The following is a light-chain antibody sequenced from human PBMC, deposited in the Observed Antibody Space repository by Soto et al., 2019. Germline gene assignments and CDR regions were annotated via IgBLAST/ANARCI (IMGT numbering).Light chain of an antibody. CDR3: QQRSSWPIT. Sequence: EIVLTQSPATLSLYTGERATLFCRASQSVSRYLAWYQQKPGQAPRLLIYDASNRATGIPARFSGSGSGTDFTLTISSLEPEDFAVYYCQQRSSWPITFGQGTRLEIK. V-gene: IGKV3-11*01. CDR2: DAS. J-gene: IGKJ5*01. CDR1: QSVSRY.